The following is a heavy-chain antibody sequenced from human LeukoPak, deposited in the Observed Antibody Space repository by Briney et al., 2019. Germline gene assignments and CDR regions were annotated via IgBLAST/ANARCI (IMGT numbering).Heavy chain of an antibody. V-gene: IGHV3-23*01. CDR2: NRNSGGTT. Sequence: GGSLRLSCVASGFTFSSYAMSWVRQAPGKGLEWVSMNRNSGGTTDYADSVKGRFTISRDTSRNTVYLQMNSLRAEDTAVYYCLPTGSGLPCYFDFDYWGQGTLVTVSS. CDR3: LPTGSGLPCYFDFDY. D-gene: IGHD3-22*01. J-gene: IGHJ4*02. CDR1: GFTFSSYA.